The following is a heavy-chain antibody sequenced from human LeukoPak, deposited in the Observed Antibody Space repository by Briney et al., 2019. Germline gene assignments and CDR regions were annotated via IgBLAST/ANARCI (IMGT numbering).Heavy chain of an antibody. V-gene: IGHV3-66*01. Sequence: GGSLRLSCAASGFTVSNNYMSWVRQAPGKGLEWVSVTYSGGGTNYADSVKGRFTISRDSSKNTLYLQMNSLRAEDTAVYYCARGRYCGGDCDLGDWGQGTLVTVSS. CDR1: GFTVSNNY. J-gene: IGHJ4*02. CDR3: ARGRYCGGDCDLGD. D-gene: IGHD2-21*02. CDR2: TYSGGGT.